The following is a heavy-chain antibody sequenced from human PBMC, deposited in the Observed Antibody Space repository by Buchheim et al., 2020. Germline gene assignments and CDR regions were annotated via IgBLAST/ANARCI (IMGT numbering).Heavy chain of an antibody. Sequence: QVQLVESGGGVVQPGRSLRLSCAASGFTFSSYAMHWVRQAPGKGLEWVAVISYDGSNKYYADSVKGRFTISRDNSKNTRYLQMNSLRAEDTAVYYCARDRGGPYYYDSSGYIKGFDPWGQGTL. CDR2: ISYDGSNK. CDR1: GFTFSSYA. V-gene: IGHV3-30*04. CDR3: ARDRGGPYYYDSSGYIKGFDP. D-gene: IGHD3-22*01. J-gene: IGHJ5*02.